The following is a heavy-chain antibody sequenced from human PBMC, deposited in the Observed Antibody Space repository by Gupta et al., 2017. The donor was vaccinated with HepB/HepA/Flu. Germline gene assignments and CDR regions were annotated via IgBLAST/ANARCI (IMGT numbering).Heavy chain of an antibody. V-gene: IGHV1-2*02. J-gene: IGHJ4*02. CDR3: AREEGGVVVPAAMYDY. Sequence: QVQLVQSGAEVKKPGASVKVSCKASGYTFTGYYMHWVRQAPGQGLEWMGWINPNSGGTNYAQKFQGRVTMTRDTSISTAYMELSRLRSDDTAVYYCAREEGGVVVPAAMYDYWGQGTLVTVSS. CDR2: INPNSGGT. CDR1: GYTFTGYY. D-gene: IGHD2-2*01.